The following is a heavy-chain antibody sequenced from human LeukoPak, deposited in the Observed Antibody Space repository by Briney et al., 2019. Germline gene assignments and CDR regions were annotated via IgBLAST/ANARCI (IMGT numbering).Heavy chain of an antibody. CDR2: IYTSGST. Sequence: SETLSLTCTVSGGSISSYYWSWIRQPPGKGLEWIGYIYTSGSTNYNPSLKSRVTISVDTSKNQFSLKLSSVTAADTAVYYCARRSRYTGGGWFDPWGQGTLVTVSS. CDR3: ARRSRYTGGGWFDP. CDR1: GGSISSYY. J-gene: IGHJ5*02. V-gene: IGHV4-4*09. D-gene: IGHD5-12*01.